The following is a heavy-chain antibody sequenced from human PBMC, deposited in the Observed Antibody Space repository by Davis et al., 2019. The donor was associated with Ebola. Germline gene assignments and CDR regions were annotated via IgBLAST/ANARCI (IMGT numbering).Heavy chain of an antibody. D-gene: IGHD5-12*01. V-gene: IGHV1-46*01. CDR1: GYTFTSYY. Sequence: ASVKVSCKASGYTFTSYYMHWVRQAPGQGLEWMGIINPSGGSTSYAQKFQGRVTMTRDTSTSTVYMELSSLRSEDTAVYYCAREEGGDAATTEVHKVYGMDVWGQGTTVTVSS. J-gene: IGHJ6*02. CDR3: AREEGGDAATTEVHKVYGMDV. CDR2: INPSGGST.